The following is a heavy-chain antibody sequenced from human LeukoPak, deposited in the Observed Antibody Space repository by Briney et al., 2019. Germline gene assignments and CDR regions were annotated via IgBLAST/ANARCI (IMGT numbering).Heavy chain of an antibody. CDR2: ISSSSSYI. J-gene: IGHJ4*02. CDR3: ARGCSSTSCCDY. Sequence: GGSLRLSCAASGFTFSSYAMSWVRQAPGKGLEWVSSISSSSSYIYYADSVKGRFTISRDNAKNSLYLQMNSLRAEDTAVYYCARGCSSTSCCDYWGQGTLVTVSS. CDR1: GFTFSSYA. V-gene: IGHV3-21*01. D-gene: IGHD2-2*01.